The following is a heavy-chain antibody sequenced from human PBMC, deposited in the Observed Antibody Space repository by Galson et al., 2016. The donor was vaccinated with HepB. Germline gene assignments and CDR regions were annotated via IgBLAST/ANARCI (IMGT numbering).Heavy chain of an antibody. CDR3: ARGRLAIEEYRNIGPHFDH. Sequence: SVKVSCKASGYTFTNYGISWVRQAPGQGLEWMGWISAYNANTNYAQKLQGRVTVTTDTSTSTAHMELRSLRSDDTAVYYCARGRLAIEEYRNIGPHFDHWGQGTLVTVSS. CDR1: GYTFTNYG. V-gene: IGHV1-18*01. D-gene: IGHD6-6*01. CDR2: ISAYNANT. J-gene: IGHJ4*02.